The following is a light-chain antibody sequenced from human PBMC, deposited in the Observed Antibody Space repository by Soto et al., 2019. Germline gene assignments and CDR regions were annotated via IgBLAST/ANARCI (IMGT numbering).Light chain of an antibody. Sequence: EIVLTQSPATLSLSPGERATLSCRAGQSLSSYLAWYQQKPGQAPRLLIYDASNRATGIPPRFSGSGSGTDFTLTISSLEPEDFAVYYCQQRSNWPPTFGPGTKVDI. CDR2: DAS. V-gene: IGKV3-11*01. CDR1: QSLSSY. CDR3: QQRSNWPPT. J-gene: IGKJ3*01.